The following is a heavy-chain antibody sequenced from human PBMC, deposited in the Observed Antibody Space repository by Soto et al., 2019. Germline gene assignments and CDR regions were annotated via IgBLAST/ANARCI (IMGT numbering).Heavy chain of an antibody. J-gene: IGHJ4*02. CDR3: ASGWFGEFVYQFDY. V-gene: IGHV1-18*01. CDR2: ISAYNGNT. D-gene: IGHD3-10*01. CDR1: GYTFTSYG. Sequence: QVQLVQSGAEVKKPGASVKVSCKPSGYTFTSYGITWERQAPGQGLEWMGWISAYNGNTNYAQKFQGRVTMTTDTSTSTAYMELSSLGSDDTAVYYCASGWFGEFVYQFDYWGQGTLVTVSS.